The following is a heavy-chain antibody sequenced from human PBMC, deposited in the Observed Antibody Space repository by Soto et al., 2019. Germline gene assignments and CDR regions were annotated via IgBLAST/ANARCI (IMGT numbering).Heavy chain of an antibody. J-gene: IGHJ6*02. CDR1: GFTFNNYA. CDR2: ISGSGGST. Sequence: EVQLLASGGGLVQPGGSLRLSCAASGFTFNNYAMTWVRQAPGKGLEWVSSISGSGGSTYYADSVRGRFTVSRDNSKNTLHLQMSRLRVEDPAVYYCAKDLGGSAQRWYCMDVLGQGTTVTVFS. CDR3: AKDLGGSAQRWYCMDV. V-gene: IGHV3-23*01. D-gene: IGHD3-10*01.